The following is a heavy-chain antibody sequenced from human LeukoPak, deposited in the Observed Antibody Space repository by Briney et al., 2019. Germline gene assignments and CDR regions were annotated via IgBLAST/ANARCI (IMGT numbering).Heavy chain of an antibody. J-gene: IGHJ4*02. CDR2: ISSSSSTI. CDR1: GFTFSSYS. V-gene: IGHV3-48*01. D-gene: IGHD6-13*01. Sequence: PGGSLRLSCAASGFTFSSYSMNWVRQAPGKGLEWVSYISSSSSTIYHADSVKGRFTISRDNAKNTLYLQMNSLRAEDTAVYYCAKDRGYSSTIFDYWGQGTLVTVSS. CDR3: AKDRGYSSTIFDY.